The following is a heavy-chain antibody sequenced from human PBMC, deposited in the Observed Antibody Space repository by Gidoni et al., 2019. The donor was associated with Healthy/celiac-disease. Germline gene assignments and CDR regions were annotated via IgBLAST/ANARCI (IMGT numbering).Heavy chain of an antibody. J-gene: IGHJ4*02. Sequence: EVQLVESGGGSVQPGESLRLYCAASGFRFTTYTMNWVRQAPGRGLEWLSHISATGNTVVYADSVMGRFTISRDNDKNSVFLQMNNLRDEDSAVYFCTRGPVTRIPRVDFWGQGTLATVSS. CDR2: ISATGNTV. CDR1: GFRFTTYT. CDR3: TRGPVTRIPRVDF. D-gene: IGHD4-17*01. V-gene: IGHV3-48*02.